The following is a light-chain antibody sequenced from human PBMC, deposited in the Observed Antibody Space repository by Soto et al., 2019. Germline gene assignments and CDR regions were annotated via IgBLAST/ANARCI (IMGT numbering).Light chain of an antibody. CDR3: SSYPTIHNRQIV. CDR1: SSDVGGYNY. V-gene: IGLV2-14*03. Sequence: QSVLTQPASVSRSPGQSITISCTGTSSDVGGYNYVSWYQHHPGKAPKLMIFDVSNRPSGVSNRFSGSKSGNTASLTISGLQPEDEADYYCSSYPTIHNRQIVLGTGPKVTVL. CDR2: DVS. J-gene: IGLJ1*01.